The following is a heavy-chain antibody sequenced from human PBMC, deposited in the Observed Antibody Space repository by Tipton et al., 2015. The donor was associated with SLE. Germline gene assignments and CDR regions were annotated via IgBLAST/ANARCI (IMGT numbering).Heavy chain of an antibody. D-gene: IGHD6-13*01. J-gene: IGHJ4*02. CDR3: ARGSLRSAADRD. Sequence: SLRLSCDASGFSISAYYMSWVRQAPGKGLEWVAHINKDGSETYPVDSVKGRFTISRDNAKNSLFLHMTTLRAEDTAVYYCARGSLRSAADRDWGQGTLVTVSS. CDR2: INKDGSET. CDR1: GFSISAYY. V-gene: IGHV3-7*01.